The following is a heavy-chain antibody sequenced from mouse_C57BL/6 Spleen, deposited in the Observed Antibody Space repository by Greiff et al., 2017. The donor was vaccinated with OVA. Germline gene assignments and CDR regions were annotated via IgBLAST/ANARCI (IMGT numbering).Heavy chain of an antibody. Sequence: VQLQQPGAELVKPGASVKLSCKASGYAFTSYWMHWVKQRPGQGLEWIGEIYPADGYTNYNGKFKGKATLTVDKASSTAYMHLSSLTSEASAVYFCAIGEGECEAWFAYWGQGTLVTVSA. J-gene: IGHJ3*01. V-gene: IGHV1-80*01. CDR3: AIGEGECEAWFAY. CDR2: IYPADGYT. CDR1: GYAFTSYW. D-gene: IGHD6-1*01.